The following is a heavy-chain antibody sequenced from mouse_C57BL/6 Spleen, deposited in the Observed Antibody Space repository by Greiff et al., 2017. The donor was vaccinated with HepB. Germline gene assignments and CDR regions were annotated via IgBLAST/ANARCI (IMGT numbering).Heavy chain of an antibody. CDR3: ASRGMCSNYAFDY. CDR2: IYPSDSDT. CDR1: GYTFTSYW. V-gene: IGHV1-61*01. J-gene: IGHJ2*01. D-gene: IGHD2-5*01. Sequence: QVQLQQPGAELLQPWSSVKLSCKASGYTFTSYWMDLVKQSPGQGLEWSGNIYPSDSDTHYNQTFQDKATLTVDKSSSTDYIKLSSVTSEDSAVYYYASRGMCSNYAFDYWGQGTTLTVSS.